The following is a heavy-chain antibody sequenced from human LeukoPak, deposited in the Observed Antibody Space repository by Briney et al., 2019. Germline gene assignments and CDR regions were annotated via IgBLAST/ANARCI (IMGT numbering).Heavy chain of an antibody. D-gene: IGHD3-9*01. CDR3: VSSWGYYDILTGPYYGMDV. J-gene: IGHJ6*02. CDR2: IIPIFGTA. V-gene: IGHV1-69*01. CDR1: GGTFSSYA. Sequence: ASVKVSCKASGGTFSSYAISWVRQAPGQGLEWMGGIIPIFGTANYAQKFQGRVTITADESTSTAYMELSSLRSEDTAVYYCVSSWGYYDILTGPYYGMDVWGQGTTVTVSS.